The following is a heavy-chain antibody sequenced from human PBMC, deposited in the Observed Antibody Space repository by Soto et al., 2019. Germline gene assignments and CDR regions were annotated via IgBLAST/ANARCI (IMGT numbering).Heavy chain of an antibody. V-gene: IGHV3-30*18. Sequence: QVQLVESGGGVVQPGRSLRLSCAVSGFTFSSYGVHWVRQAPGKGLEWVAVISYDGSNKYYADSVKGRFTISRDNSKNTLYLQMNSLRAEDTAVYYCAKGDGYFDYWGQGTLVTVSS. J-gene: IGHJ4*02. CDR3: AKGDGYFDY. CDR2: ISYDGSNK. CDR1: GFTFSSYG.